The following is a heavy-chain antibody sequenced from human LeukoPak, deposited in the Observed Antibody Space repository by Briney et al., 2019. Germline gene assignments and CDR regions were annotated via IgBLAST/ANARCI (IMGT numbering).Heavy chain of an antibody. CDR3: ARTLYYSSGWYENAFDI. J-gene: IGHJ3*02. CDR1: GGSISSSRDY. Sequence: SETLSLTCIVSGGSISSSRDYWAWIRQPPGKGLEWIGSIYYSGSTYYNPSLKSRVTISVDTSKNQFSLKLSSVTAADTAVYYCARTLYYSSGWYENAFDIWGQGTMVTVSS. V-gene: IGHV4-39*07. CDR2: IYYSGST. D-gene: IGHD6-19*01.